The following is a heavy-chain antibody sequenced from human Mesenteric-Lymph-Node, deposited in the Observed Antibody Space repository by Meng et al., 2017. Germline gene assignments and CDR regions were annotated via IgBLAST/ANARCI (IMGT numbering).Heavy chain of an antibody. D-gene: IGHD1-26*01. CDR3: AKDYIVGATDLFDY. CDR2: IEAWGDT. J-gene: IGHJ4*02. Sequence: EVQRVDSGGDVGQPGGSLRRSGAASGFAFSSYAMSWVRQAPGKGLEWVSVIEAWGDTYYADSVKGRFTISRDNSMNTLYLQMNSLRTEDTAVYYCAKDYIVGATDLFDYWGQGTLVTVSS. V-gene: IGHV3-23*04. CDR1: GFAFSSYA.